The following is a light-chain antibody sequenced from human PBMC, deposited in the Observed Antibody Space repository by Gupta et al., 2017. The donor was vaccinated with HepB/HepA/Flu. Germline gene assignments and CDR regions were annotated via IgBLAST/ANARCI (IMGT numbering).Light chain of an antibody. V-gene: IGKV1-9*01. CDR1: QGISSY. J-gene: IGKJ3*01. CDR2: AAS. CDR3: QQLNSYR. Sequence: DIQLTQSPSFLSASVGDRVTITCRASQGISSYLAWYQQKPGKAPKLLIYAASTLQSGVPSRFSGXGSXTEFTLXISSLQPEDFATYYCQQLNSYRFGXGTKVDIK.